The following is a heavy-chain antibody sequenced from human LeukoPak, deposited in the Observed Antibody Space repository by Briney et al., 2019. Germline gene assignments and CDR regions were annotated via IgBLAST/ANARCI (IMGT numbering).Heavy chain of an antibody. CDR3: AISSGGSCYQ. Sequence: GGSLRLSCAASGFTFSSYSMNWFRQAPGKGLEWVSSISSSSNYISYADSVKGRFTISRDNAKNSLYLQMNSLRAEDTAVYYCAISSGGSCYQWGQGTLVTVSS. D-gene: IGHD2-15*01. V-gene: IGHV3-21*01. CDR1: GFTFSSYS. J-gene: IGHJ4*02. CDR2: ISSSSNYI.